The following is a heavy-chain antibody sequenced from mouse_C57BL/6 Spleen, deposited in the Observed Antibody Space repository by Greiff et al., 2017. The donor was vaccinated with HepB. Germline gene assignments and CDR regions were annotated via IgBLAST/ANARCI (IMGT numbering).Heavy chain of an antibody. CDR3: TALPYYDYGSSTEYFDV. V-gene: IGHV14-1*01. CDR1: GFNIKDYY. D-gene: IGHD1-1*01. CDR2: IDPEDGDT. Sequence: EVQLQQSGAELVRPGASVKLSCTASGFNIKDYYMHWVKQRPEQGLEWIGRIDPEDGDTEYAPKFQGKSTMTADTSSNTAYLQLSSLTSEDTAVYYCTALPYYDYGSSTEYFDVWGTGTTVTVSS. J-gene: IGHJ1*03.